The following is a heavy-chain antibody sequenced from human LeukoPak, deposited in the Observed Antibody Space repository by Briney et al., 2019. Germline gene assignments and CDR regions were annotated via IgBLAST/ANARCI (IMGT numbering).Heavy chain of an antibody. Sequence: SETLSLTCTVSGGSISSSSYYWGWIRQPPGKGLEWIGSIYYSGSTYYNPSLKSRVTISVDTSKNQFSLKLSSVTAADTAVYYCARILLWFGAPHAFDIRGQGTMVTVSS. CDR1: GGSISSSSYY. J-gene: IGHJ3*02. CDR2: IYYSGST. V-gene: IGHV4-39*07. CDR3: ARILLWFGAPHAFDI. D-gene: IGHD3-10*01.